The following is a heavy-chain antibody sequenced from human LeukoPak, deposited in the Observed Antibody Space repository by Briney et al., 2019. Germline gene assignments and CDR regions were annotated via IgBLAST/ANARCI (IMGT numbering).Heavy chain of an antibody. V-gene: IGHV1-18*01. D-gene: IGHD4-17*01. CDR1: RYRVSTYG. CDR2: INASDGTT. Sequence: ASVRASCKAARYRVSTYGITGGRQAAGQEREYLGWINASDGTTTYAQKVQDRVTMTTDTSTSTAYLELRSLRSEDTAVYYCARCGAAVTTHFSHWGQGTLVTVSS. CDR3: ARCGAAVTTHFSH. J-gene: IGHJ4*02.